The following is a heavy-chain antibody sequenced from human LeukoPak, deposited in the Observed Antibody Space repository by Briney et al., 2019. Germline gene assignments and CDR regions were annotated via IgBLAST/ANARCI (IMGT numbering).Heavy chain of an antibody. Sequence: SETLSLTCAVCGGSFSDYFWHWLRQPPGKGLDWIGEINHSGSTNYNPSLKSGVTIYVHQSKNQLHLILSSVTAANTAVYYCARTIAVAGVYYFGYWGEGTLVTVSS. J-gene: IGHJ4*02. V-gene: IGHV4-34*01. D-gene: IGHD6-19*01. CDR2: INHSGST. CDR3: ARTIAVAGVYYFGY. CDR1: GGSFSDYF.